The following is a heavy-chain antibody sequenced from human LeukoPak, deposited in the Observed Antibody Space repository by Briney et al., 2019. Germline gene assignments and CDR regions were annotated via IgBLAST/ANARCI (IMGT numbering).Heavy chain of an antibody. Sequence: GGSLRLSCGVSGFIFKNAWMNWVRQTPGKGLEWVGRIKNKADGGTTDYAPPLKGRFTISRDDSNDTLYLQMNSLKTEDTAVYYCTGRFIAESGFDYWGQGTLVTVSS. D-gene: IGHD6-13*01. V-gene: IGHV3-15*01. CDR2: IKNKADGGTT. CDR3: TGRFIAESGFDY. CDR1: GFIFKNAW. J-gene: IGHJ4*02.